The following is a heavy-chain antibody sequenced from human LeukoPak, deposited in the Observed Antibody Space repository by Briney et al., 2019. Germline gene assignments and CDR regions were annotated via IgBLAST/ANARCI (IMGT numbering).Heavy chain of an antibody. D-gene: IGHD2-15*01. CDR3: AKDTCSGGSCYVYYFYGMDV. CDR1: GFTFSSYS. V-gene: IGHV3-21*04. Sequence: GGSLRLSCAASGFTFSSYSMNWVRQAPGKGLEWVSSISSSSSYIYYADSVKGRFTISRDNAKNSLYLQVNSLRAEDTALYYCAKDTCSGGSCYVYYFYGMDVWGQGTTVTVSS. CDR2: ISSSSSYI. J-gene: IGHJ6*02.